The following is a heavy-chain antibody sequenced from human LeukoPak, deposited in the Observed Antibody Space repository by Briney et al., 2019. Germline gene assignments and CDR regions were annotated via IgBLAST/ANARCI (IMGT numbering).Heavy chain of an antibody. CDR2: ISSSGSTI. CDR3: ARSPRIGTDAFDI. J-gene: IGHJ3*02. V-gene: IGHV3-11*01. D-gene: IGHD3-22*01. Sequence: GGSLRLSCAASGFTFSDYYMSWIRQAPGKGLEWVSYISSSGSTIYYADSVKGRFTISRDNAKNSLYLQMNSLRAEDTAVYYCARSPRIGTDAFDIWGQGTMVTVSS. CDR1: GFTFSDYY.